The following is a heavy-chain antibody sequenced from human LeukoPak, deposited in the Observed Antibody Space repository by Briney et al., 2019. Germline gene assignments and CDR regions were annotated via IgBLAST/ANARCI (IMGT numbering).Heavy chain of an antibody. CDR3: ARDQYQLLLAEVGYYYYMDV. D-gene: IGHD2-2*01. Sequence: ASVKVSCKASGYTFTSYGISWVRQAPGQGLEWMGWISAYNGNTNYAQKLQGRVTMTTDTSTSTAYMELRSLRSDDTAVYYCARDQYQLLLAEVGYYYYMDVWGKGTTVTVSS. V-gene: IGHV1-18*01. J-gene: IGHJ6*03. CDR1: GYTFTSYG. CDR2: ISAYNGNT.